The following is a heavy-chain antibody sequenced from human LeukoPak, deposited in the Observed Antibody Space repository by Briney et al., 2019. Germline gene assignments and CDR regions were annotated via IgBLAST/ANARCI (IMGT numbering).Heavy chain of an antibody. CDR2: IIPIFGTA. CDR3: CGGDYYYYYMDV. J-gene: IGHJ6*03. V-gene: IGHV1-69*01. CDR1: GGTFSSYA. D-gene: IGHD3-16*01. Sequence: GSSVKVSCKASGGTFSSYAISWVRQAPGQGLEWMGGIIPIFGTANYAQKFQGRVTIIADESTSTAYMELSSLRSEDTAVYYCCGGDYYYYYMDVWGKGTTVTVSS.